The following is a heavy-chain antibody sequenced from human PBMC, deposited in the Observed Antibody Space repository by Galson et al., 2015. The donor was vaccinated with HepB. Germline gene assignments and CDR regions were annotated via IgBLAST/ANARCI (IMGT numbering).Heavy chain of an antibody. J-gene: IGHJ6*02. V-gene: IGHV1-69*13. CDR2: IIPIFGTA. Sequence: SVKVSCKASGGTFSSYAISWVRQAPGQGLEWMGGIIPIFGTANYAQKFQGRVTITADESTSTAYMELSSLRSEDTAVYYCASQFSFPDYYYGMDVWGQGTTVTVSS. D-gene: IGHD2-21*01. CDR1: GGTFSSYA. CDR3: ASQFSFPDYYYGMDV.